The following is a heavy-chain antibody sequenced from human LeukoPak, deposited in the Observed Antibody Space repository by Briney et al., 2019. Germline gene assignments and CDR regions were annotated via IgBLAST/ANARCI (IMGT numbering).Heavy chain of an antibody. CDR2: IYYGGST. CDR3: AREFSASSSEPRHYYYMDV. CDR1: GGSISSYY. D-gene: IGHD1-14*01. V-gene: IGHV4-59*01. J-gene: IGHJ6*03. Sequence: SATLSLTCTVSGGSISSYYWSWIRQPPGKGLEWIGYIYYGGSTNYNPSLKSRVTISVDTSKNQFSLKLSSVTAADTAVYYCAREFSASSSEPRHYYYMDVWGKGTTVTVSS.